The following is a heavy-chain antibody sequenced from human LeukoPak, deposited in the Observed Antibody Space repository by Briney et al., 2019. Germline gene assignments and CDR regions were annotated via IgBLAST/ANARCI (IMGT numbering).Heavy chain of an antibody. D-gene: IGHD6-13*01. Sequence: ASVKVSCKASGYTFTGYYMHWVRQAPGQGLEWMGWINPNSGGTNYAQKFQGRVTMTRDTSISTAYMELSRLRSDDTAVYYCARGQQLVSPWDNWFDRWGQGTLVTVYS. CDR1: GYTFTGYY. V-gene: IGHV1-2*02. CDR2: INPNSGGT. CDR3: ARGQQLVSPWDNWFDR. J-gene: IGHJ5*02.